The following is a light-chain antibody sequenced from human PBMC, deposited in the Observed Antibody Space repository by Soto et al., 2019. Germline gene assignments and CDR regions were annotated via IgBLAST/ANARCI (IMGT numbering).Light chain of an antibody. CDR1: SSDVGDYDY. J-gene: IGLJ1*01. Sequence: QSALTQPPSVSGYPGQSVTISCTGTSSDVGDYDYVSWYLQHPGTAPKLLISDVSRRHSGVPDRFSGSKSGNTASLTISGLQVDDEGDYYCCSYAGTSTYVFGTGTKLTVL. CDR3: CSYAGTSTYV. CDR2: DVS. V-gene: IGLV2-11*01.